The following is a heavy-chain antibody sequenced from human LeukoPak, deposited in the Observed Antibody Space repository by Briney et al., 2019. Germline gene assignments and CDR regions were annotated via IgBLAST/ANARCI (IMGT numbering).Heavy chain of an antibody. D-gene: IGHD3-9*01. CDR2: IYYSGST. V-gene: IGHV4-59*08. J-gene: IGHJ4*02. CDR1: GGSISSYY. Sequence: SETLSLTCTVSGGSISSYYWSWIRQPPGKGLEWIGYIYYSGSTNYNPSLKSRVTISVDTSKNQFSLKLSSVTAADTAVYYCAGLYDILTGYYPFDYWGQGTLVTVSS. CDR3: AGLYDILTGYYPFDY.